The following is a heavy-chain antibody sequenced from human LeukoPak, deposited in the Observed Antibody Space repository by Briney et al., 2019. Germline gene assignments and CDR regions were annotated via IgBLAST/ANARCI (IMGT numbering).Heavy chain of an antibody. V-gene: IGHV3-11*04. CDR2: IRSSGSAM. J-gene: IGHJ5*02. CDR3: ARAPGGYYDSSGHFGYWLDP. D-gene: IGHD3-22*01. Sequence: GGSLRLSCTASGFTFSDYYMSWIRQAPGKGLEWVSNIRSSGSAMYYADAVKGRFTICRDTAQNSLYLQMNSLGVEDTAVYYRARAPGGYYDSSGHFGYWLDPWGQGTLVTVSS. CDR1: GFTFSDYY.